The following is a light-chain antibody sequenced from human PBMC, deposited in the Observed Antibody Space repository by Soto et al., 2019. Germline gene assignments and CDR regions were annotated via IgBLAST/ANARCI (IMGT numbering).Light chain of an antibody. V-gene: IGKV1-27*01. CDR1: QDISSY. Sequence: DIQMTQSQSSLSASVGDRVTITCRASQDISSYLPWYQQKPGKVPEVLIYATSTLPSGVPSRFSGSGSGTDFTLTISSLQPEDVATYYCQRYNTAPLTFGGGTKVEIK. CDR3: QRYNTAPLT. CDR2: ATS. J-gene: IGKJ4*01.